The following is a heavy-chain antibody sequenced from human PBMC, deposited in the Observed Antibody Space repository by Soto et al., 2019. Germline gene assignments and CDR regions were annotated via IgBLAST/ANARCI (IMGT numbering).Heavy chain of an antibody. D-gene: IGHD2-2*01. CDR2: ISPSGGST. CDR3: ARSCSSTSCYYYWFDP. Sequence: ASVKVSCKASGYTFTSYYMHWVRQAPGQGLEWMGIISPSGGSTSYAQKLQGRVTMTTDTSTSTAYMELRSLRSDDTAVYYCARSCSSTSCYYYWFDPWGQGTLVTVSS. V-gene: IGHV1-46*01. J-gene: IGHJ5*02. CDR1: GYTFTSYY.